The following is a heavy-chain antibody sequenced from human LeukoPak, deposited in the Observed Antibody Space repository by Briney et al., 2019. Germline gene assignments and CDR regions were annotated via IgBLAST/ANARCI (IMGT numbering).Heavy chain of an antibody. D-gene: IGHD1-7*01. CDR1: GFTFSRYA. CDR2: IYESGDRT. J-gene: IGHJ5*02. Sequence: GGSLRLSCGGAGFTFSRYALSWVRQVPGKGLEWVSTIYESGDRTSYADSVKGRFTISRDNAKNSLYLQMNSLRAEDTAVYYCARDPGTTGYNWFDPWGQGTLVTVSS. CDR3: ARDPGTTGYNWFDP. V-gene: IGHV3-23*01.